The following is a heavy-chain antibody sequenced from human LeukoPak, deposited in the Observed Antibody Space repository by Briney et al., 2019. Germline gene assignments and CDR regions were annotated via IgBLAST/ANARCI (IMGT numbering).Heavy chain of an antibody. Sequence: GGSLRLSCAASGFTFSSYDMHWVRQAPGKGLEWVTVISYDGSNKYYGDSVKGRFTISRDNSKNTLYLQMNSLRVEDTAVYYCARPVVLGAYLRGAYYFDSWGQGTLVTVSS. CDR1: GFTFSSYD. J-gene: IGHJ4*02. CDR2: ISYDGSNK. V-gene: IGHV3-30*03. CDR3: ARPVVLGAYLRGAYYFDS. D-gene: IGHD3-16*01.